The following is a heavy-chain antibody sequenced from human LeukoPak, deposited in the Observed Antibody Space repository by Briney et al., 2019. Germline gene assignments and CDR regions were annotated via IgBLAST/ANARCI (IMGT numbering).Heavy chain of an antibody. CDR3: ARDADAAAFFDY. Sequence: ASVKVSCKASGYTFTSYGISWVRQAPGQGLEWMGWISAYNGNTNYAQKLQGRVTMTTDTSTSTACMELRSLRSDDTAVYYCARDADAAAFFDYWGQGTLVTVSS. J-gene: IGHJ4*02. V-gene: IGHV1-18*01. D-gene: IGHD2-15*01. CDR2: ISAYNGNT. CDR1: GYTFTSYG.